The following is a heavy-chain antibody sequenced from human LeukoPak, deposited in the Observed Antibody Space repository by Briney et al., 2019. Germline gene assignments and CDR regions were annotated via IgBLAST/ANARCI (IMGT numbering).Heavy chain of an antibody. CDR2: IYPGDSDT. J-gene: IGHJ4*02. Sequence: GESLKISCKASGYSFTTYWIGWVRQMPGKGLEWMGVIYPGDSDTRYSPSFQGQVTISADKSISTAYLQWSSLKASDTAMFYCARHSSGARAFLLDYWGQGTLVTVSS. CDR3: ARHSSGARAFLLDY. CDR1: GYSFTTYW. V-gene: IGHV5-51*01. D-gene: IGHD1-26*01.